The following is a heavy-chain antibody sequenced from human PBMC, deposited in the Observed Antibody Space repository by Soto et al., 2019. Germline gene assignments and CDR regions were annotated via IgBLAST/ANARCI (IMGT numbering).Heavy chain of an antibody. V-gene: IGHV1-18*01. D-gene: IGHD3-10*01. Sequence: QVQLVQSGAEVKKPGASVKVSCKASGYTFTNYGISWVRQAPGQGLEWMGWISAYNGNTKYAQKLQGRVTMTTDTSTSTDYRELRSLRSDDTAVYYCARGVGSGSYYNQYNWFDPWGQGTLVTVSS. J-gene: IGHJ5*02. CDR1: GYTFTNYG. CDR3: ARGVGSGSYYNQYNWFDP. CDR2: ISAYNGNT.